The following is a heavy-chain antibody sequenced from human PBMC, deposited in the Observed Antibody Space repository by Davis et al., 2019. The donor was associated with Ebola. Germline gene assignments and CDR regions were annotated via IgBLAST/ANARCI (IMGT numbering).Heavy chain of an antibody. CDR3: ARGRHDFWSGYYPLFHY. Sequence: MPSETLSLTCAVYAGSFSDYYWSWIHQPPGKGLEWIGEINHSGSTNYNPSLKSRVTISVDTSKNQFSLKLSSVTAADTAVYYCARGRHDFWSGYYPLFHYWGQGTLVTVSS. CDR1: AGSFSDYY. CDR2: INHSGST. V-gene: IGHV4-34*01. J-gene: IGHJ4*02. D-gene: IGHD3-3*01.